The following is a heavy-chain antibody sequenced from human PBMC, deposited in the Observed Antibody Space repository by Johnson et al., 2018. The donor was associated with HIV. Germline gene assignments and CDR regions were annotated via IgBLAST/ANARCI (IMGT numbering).Heavy chain of an antibody. D-gene: IGHD1-26*01. V-gene: IGHV3-9*01. CDR2: ISWNSGSI. CDR1: GFTFDDYA. J-gene: IGHJ3*02. CDR3: ARVKRSGTYYRDAFDI. Sequence: VQLVESGGGLVQPGRSLRLSCAASGFTFDDYAMHWVRQAPGKGLEWVSGISWNSGSIGYADSVKGRFTISRDNAKNSLYLQMNSLRVGDTAVYFCARVKRSGTYYRDAFDIWGQGTMVTVSS.